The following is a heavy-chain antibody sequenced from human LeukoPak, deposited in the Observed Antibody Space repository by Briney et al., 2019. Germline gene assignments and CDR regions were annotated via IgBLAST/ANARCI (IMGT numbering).Heavy chain of an antibody. Sequence: SETLSLTCAVYGGSFSGYYWSWIRQPPGKGLEWIGEINHSGSTNYNPSLKSRVTISVDTSKNQFSLKLSSVTAADTAVYYCARDTPNMYSSSWYGNYYYYMDVWGKGTTVTVSS. D-gene: IGHD6-13*01. CDR2: INHSGST. V-gene: IGHV4-34*01. CDR3: ARDTPNMYSSSWYGNYYYYMDV. CDR1: GGSFSGYY. J-gene: IGHJ6*03.